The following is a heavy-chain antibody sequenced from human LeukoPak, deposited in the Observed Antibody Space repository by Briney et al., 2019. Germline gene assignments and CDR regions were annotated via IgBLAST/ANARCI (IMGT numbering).Heavy chain of an antibody. CDR3: ARAYKASPLHNAIDS. V-gene: IGHV3-30*02. J-gene: IGHJ4*02. CDR1: GFTFSNYG. CDR2: IRYDGSNK. D-gene: IGHD1-14*01. Sequence: GGSLRLSCAASGFTFSNYGMHWVRQAPGKGLEWVAFIRYDGSNKYYADSVRGRFTISRDNSKNTLYLQMNSLRAEDTAVYYCARAYKASPLHNAIDSWGQGTLVTVSS.